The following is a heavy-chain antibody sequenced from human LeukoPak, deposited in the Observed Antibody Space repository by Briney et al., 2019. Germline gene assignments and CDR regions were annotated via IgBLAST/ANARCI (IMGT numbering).Heavy chain of an antibody. CDR1: GFTVRSNY. CDR3: ARVYYGSGSLHYYYYYMDV. Sequence: PGGSLRLSCAASGFTVRSNYMSWVRQAPGKGLEWVAVIYSGGSTYYAGSVKGRFIISRDNLKNTLYLQMNSLRVEDTAVYYCARVYYGSGSLHYYYYYMDVWGKGTTVTISS. J-gene: IGHJ6*03. V-gene: IGHV3-53*01. CDR2: IYSGGST. D-gene: IGHD3-10*01.